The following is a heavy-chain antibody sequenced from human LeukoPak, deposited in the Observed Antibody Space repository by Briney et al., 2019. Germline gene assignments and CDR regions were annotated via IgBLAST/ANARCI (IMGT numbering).Heavy chain of an antibody. Sequence: SETLSLTCAVYGGSFSGYYWSWIRQPPGKGLEWIGEINHSGSTNYNPSLKSRVTISVDTSKNQFSLKLSSVTAADTAVYYCARGTISMDVWGRGTTVTISS. CDR2: INHSGST. CDR3: ARGTISMDV. D-gene: IGHD3-9*01. J-gene: IGHJ6*03. CDR1: GGSFSGYY. V-gene: IGHV4-34*01.